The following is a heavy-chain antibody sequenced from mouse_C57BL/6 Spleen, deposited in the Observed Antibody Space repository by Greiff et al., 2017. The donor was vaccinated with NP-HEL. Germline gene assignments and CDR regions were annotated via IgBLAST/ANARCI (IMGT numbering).Heavy chain of an antibody. CDR1: GYAFSSYW. V-gene: IGHV1-80*01. Sequence: QVQLQQSGAELVKPGASVKISCKASGYAFSSYWMNWVKQRPGKGLEWIGQIYPGDGDTNYNGKFKGKATLTADKSSSTAYMQLSSLTSADSAVYFCARSRNYSNYEGFAYWGQGTLVTVSA. CDR2: IYPGDGDT. J-gene: IGHJ3*01. CDR3: ARSRNYSNYEGFAY. D-gene: IGHD2-5*01.